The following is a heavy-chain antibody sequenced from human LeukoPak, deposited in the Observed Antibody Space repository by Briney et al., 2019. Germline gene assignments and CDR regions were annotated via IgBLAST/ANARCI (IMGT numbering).Heavy chain of an antibody. Sequence: ASVKVSCKASGYTFTAYYIHWVRQAPGQGLEWMGWINPNSGGTNYAQKFQGRVTMTRDTSISTAYMEVSRLTSDDTAVYYCARSPVTWRLLPNMGVWGKGTTVTVSS. D-gene: IGHD2-21*02. V-gene: IGHV1-2*02. CDR3: ARSPVTWRLLPNMGV. CDR2: INPNSGGT. CDR1: GYTFTAYY. J-gene: IGHJ6*03.